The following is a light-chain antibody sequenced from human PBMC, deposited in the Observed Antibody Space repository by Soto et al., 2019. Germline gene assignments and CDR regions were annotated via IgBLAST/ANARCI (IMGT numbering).Light chain of an antibody. CDR3: QQYSSSPLT. CDR1: QYINTR. CDR2: QTS. Sequence: EIVLTQSPATLSSFPGDRVTLSCRASQYINTRLAWYQHRPGQSPRFLIYQTSLRAAGIPARFSASGSGTDFTLTISRLEPEDFAVYYCQQYSSSPLTVGQGTKVDIK. V-gene: IGKV3-20*01. J-gene: IGKJ1*01.